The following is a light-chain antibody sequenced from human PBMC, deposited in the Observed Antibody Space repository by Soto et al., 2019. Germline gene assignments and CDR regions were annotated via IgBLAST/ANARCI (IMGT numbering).Light chain of an antibody. CDR1: QDISNY. CDR2: DAS. V-gene: IGKV1-33*01. CDR3: QQYDNLPRT. Sequence: DIKMTQSPSSLSASVGDRVTITCQASQDISNYVNWYQQKPGKAPKLLIDDASNLETGVPSRFSGSGSGTDFTFTISSLQPEDIATYYCQQYDNLPRTFGQGTKLEIK. J-gene: IGKJ2*01.